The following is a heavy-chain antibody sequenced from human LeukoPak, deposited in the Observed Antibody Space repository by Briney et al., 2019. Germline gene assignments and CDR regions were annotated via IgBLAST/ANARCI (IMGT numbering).Heavy chain of an antibody. CDR3: ARDFCSSTSCYYYYYMDV. Sequence: PGGSLRLSCAASGFIFSSYSMNWVRQAPGKGLEWVSSISSSSSYIYYADSVKGRFTISRDNAKNSLYLQMNSLRAEDTAVYYCARDFCSSTSCYYYYYMDVWGKGTTVTVSS. D-gene: IGHD2-2*01. CDR2: ISSSSSYI. V-gene: IGHV3-21*01. CDR1: GFIFSSYS. J-gene: IGHJ6*03.